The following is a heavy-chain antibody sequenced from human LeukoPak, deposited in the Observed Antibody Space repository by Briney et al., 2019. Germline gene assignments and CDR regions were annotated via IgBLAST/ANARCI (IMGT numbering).Heavy chain of an antibody. CDR1: GASINSDY. Sequence: PSETLSLTCTVSGASINSDYWTWVRQVAGKGLEWIVRIFASGSTNYNPYLRSRITMSVDTSKNQFSLDLSSVTAADTGVYYCVRGWAPRGEKSSFASWGQGTLVTVSS. D-gene: IGHD3-10*01. J-gene: IGHJ4*02. CDR3: VRGWAPRGEKSSFAS. V-gene: IGHV4-4*07. CDR2: IFASGST.